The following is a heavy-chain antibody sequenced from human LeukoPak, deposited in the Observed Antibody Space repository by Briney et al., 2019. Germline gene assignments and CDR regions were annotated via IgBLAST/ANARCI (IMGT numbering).Heavy chain of an antibody. V-gene: IGHV1-18*01. Sequence: GASVKVSCKASGYTFTSYGISWVRQAPGQGLEWMGWISAYNGNTNYAQKLQGRVTMTTDTSTSTAYMELRSLRSDDTAVYYCARSVIGDVLLWFGEGSWGQGTLVTVSS. D-gene: IGHD3-10*01. CDR3: ARSVIGDVLLWFGEGS. CDR2: ISAYNGNT. CDR1: GYTFTSYG. J-gene: IGHJ4*02.